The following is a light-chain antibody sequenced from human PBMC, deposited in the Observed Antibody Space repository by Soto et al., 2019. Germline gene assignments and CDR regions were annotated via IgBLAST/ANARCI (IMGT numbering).Light chain of an antibody. CDR3: SSYTTSSTRV. Sequence: QSVLTQPASVSGSPGQSITISCTGTSRDVGAYNFVSWYQQYPGKAPKVLIYEVTNRPSGISNRFSGSKSGNTASLTISVLQAEDEADYYCSSYTTSSTRVFGGGTKLTVL. CDR1: SRDVGAYNF. J-gene: IGLJ3*02. CDR2: EVT. V-gene: IGLV2-14*01.